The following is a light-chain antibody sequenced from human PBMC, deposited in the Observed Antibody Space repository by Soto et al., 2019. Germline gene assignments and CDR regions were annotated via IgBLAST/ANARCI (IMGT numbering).Light chain of an antibody. J-gene: IGKJ2*01. Sequence: DIQMTQSPSSLSASLGDRVTMTCRSSSKWLAWYQKKPGKAPKLLIYDVSNLERGVPPRFSGSTSGAESTLTITGLPPDDLGTYYCQHTTDFTFGQGTKVEIK. CDR3: QHTTDFT. CDR2: DVS. CDR1: SSSKW. V-gene: IGKV1-5*01.